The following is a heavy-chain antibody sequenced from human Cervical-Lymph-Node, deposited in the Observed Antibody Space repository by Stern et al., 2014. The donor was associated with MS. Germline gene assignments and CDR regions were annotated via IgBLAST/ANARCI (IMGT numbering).Heavy chain of an antibody. CDR2: ISWNSGSI. Sequence: EVQLVESGGGLVQPGRSLRLSCAASGFTFDDYAMHWVRQAPGKGLEWVSGISWNSGSIGYADSVNGRFTISRDNAKNSLYLQMNSLRAEDTALYYCAKDRAGDTDDAFDIWGQGTMVTVSS. V-gene: IGHV3-9*01. D-gene: IGHD3-10*01. CDR1: GFTFDDYA. J-gene: IGHJ3*02. CDR3: AKDRAGDTDDAFDI.